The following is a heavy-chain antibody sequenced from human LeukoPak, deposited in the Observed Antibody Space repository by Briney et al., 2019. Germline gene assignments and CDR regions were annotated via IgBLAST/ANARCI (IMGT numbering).Heavy chain of an antibody. J-gene: IGHJ6*04. V-gene: IGHV4-59*01. CDR3: ARDAGSYGSGSLDV. Sequence: SETLSLTCTVSGGSISSYYWSWIRQPPGKGLEWIGYIYYSGSTNYNPSLKSRVTISVDTSKNQFSLKLSSVTAADTAVYYCARDAGSYGSGSLDVWGKGTTVTVSS. D-gene: IGHD3-10*01. CDR1: GGSISSYY. CDR2: IYYSGST.